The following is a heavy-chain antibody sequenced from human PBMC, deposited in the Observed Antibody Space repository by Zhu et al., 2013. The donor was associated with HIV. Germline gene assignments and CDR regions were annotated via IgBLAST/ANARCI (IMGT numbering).Heavy chain of an antibody. D-gene: IGHD2-8*01. CDR1: GYSFTSYF. Sequence: QVQLVQSGAEVKKPGASVKVSCKASGYSFTSYFMHWVRQAPGQRLEWMGWINAGNGNTKYSQKFQGRVTITRDTSATTAYMELSSLRSEDTAVYYCARGGIDGVNDYWGQGTLVTVSS. CDR3: ARGGIDGVNDY. J-gene: IGHJ4*02. V-gene: IGHV1-3*01. CDR2: INAGNGNT.